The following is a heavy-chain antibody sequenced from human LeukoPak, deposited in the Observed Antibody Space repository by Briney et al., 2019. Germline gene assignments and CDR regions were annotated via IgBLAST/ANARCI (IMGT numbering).Heavy chain of an antibody. V-gene: IGHV3-74*01. Sequence: PGGSLRLSCAASGFTFSSFWMRWVRQAPGKGLVWVSRINPDGSYTDYADSVRGRFTISRDNTKNTLYLQMNSLRADDTSLYFCAKDLRGARDYWGQGTLVTVSS. CDR1: GFTFSSFW. D-gene: IGHD1-26*01. CDR2: INPDGSYT. CDR3: AKDLRGARDY. J-gene: IGHJ4*02.